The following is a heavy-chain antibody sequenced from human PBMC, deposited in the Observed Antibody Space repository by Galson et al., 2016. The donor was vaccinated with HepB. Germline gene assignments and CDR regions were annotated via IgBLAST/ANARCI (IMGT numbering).Heavy chain of an antibody. V-gene: IGHV3-21*01. CDR3: WVDTAMDYVFDY. CDR2: ISRGSGNI. J-gene: IGHJ4*02. Sequence: SLRLSCEASGFTFSTYHMNWVRQAPGKGLEWVASISRGSGNINYADQVKGRFTISRDNAKNSLYLQMNSLRAEDTAVYYCWVDTAMDYVFDYWGQGTLVTVSS. D-gene: IGHD5-18*01. CDR1: GFTFSTYH.